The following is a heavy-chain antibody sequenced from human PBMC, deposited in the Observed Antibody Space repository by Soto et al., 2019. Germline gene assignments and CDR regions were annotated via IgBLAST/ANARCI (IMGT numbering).Heavy chain of an antibody. J-gene: IGHJ4*02. CDR1: GFTFSSYA. CDR2: ISGSGGST. Sequence: PGGSLRLSCAASGFTFSSYAMSWVRQAPGKGLEWVSAISGSGGSTYYADSVKGRFTISRDNSKNTLYLQMNSLRAEDTAVYYCAKNHYYDSSGYYAFWGQGTLVTVSS. V-gene: IGHV3-23*01. CDR3: AKNHYYDSSGYYAF. D-gene: IGHD3-22*01.